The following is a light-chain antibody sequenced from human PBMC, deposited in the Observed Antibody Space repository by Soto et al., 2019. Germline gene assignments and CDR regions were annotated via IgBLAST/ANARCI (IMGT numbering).Light chain of an antibody. CDR3: CSYAGTRTVV. Sequence: QSALTQPASVSGSPGQSITISCTGSFGDVGSYNVVSWYQQFPGKAPKLMIYEVHKRPSGLSNRFSGSKSGNTASLTISGLQAEDEADYYCCSYAGTRTVVFGGGTKLTVL. CDR1: FGDVGSYNV. J-gene: IGLJ3*02. CDR2: EVH. V-gene: IGLV2-23*02.